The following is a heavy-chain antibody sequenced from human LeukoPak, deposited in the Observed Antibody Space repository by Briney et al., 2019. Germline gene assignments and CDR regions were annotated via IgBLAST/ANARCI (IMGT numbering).Heavy chain of an antibody. CDR3: ARHEKSGPFHY. J-gene: IGHJ4*02. CDR2: IYYRGST. V-gene: IGHV4-59*08. CDR1: GGSINSYY. Sequence: PSETLSLTCTVSGGSINSYYWSWIRQPPGKGLEWIGYIYYRGSTNYNPSLKSRVTISVGTSKNQFSLKLSSVTAADTAVYYCARHEKSGPFHYWGQGTLVTVSS. D-gene: IGHD3-10*01.